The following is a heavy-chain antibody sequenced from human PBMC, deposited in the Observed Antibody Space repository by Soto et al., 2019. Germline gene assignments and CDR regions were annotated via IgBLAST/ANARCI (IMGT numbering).Heavy chain of an antibody. CDR3: ARDIVVVPAAIHYYYGMDV. Sequence: ASVKVSCKASGYTFTGYYMHWVRQAPGQGLEWMGWINPNSGGTNYAQKFQGRVTMTRDTSISTAYMELSRLRSDDTAVYYCARDIVVVPAAIHYYYGMDVWGQGTTVTVSS. J-gene: IGHJ6*02. V-gene: IGHV1-2*02. CDR1: GYTFTGYY. CDR2: INPNSGGT. D-gene: IGHD2-2*02.